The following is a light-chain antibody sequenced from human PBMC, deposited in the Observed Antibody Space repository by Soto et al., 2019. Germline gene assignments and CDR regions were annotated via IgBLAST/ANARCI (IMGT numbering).Light chain of an antibody. CDR1: SSDVGGYNY. Sequence: QSALTQPASVSGSPGQSITISCTGTSSDVGGYNYVSWYQQYPGKVPKLMIYEVNNRPSGVSNRFSGSKSGNTASLTISGLRAEDEADYYCSSYTLSSTYVFGTGTKVTVL. J-gene: IGLJ1*01. V-gene: IGLV2-14*01. CDR3: SSYTLSSTYV. CDR2: EVN.